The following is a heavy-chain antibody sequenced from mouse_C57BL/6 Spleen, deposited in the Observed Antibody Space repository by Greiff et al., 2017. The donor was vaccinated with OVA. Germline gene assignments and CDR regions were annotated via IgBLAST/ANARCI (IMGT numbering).Heavy chain of an antibody. CDR1: GYTFTSYW. CDR3: TTGTGTTFAY. V-gene: IGHV14-4*01. CDR2: IDPENGDT. Sequence: VQLQQPGAELVKPGASVKLSCKASGYTFTSYWMHWVKQRPGRGLEWIGRIDPENGDTEYASKFQGKATITADTSSNTAYLQLSSLTSEDTAVYYCTTGTGTTFAYWGQGTLVTVSA. D-gene: IGHD4-1*01. J-gene: IGHJ3*01.